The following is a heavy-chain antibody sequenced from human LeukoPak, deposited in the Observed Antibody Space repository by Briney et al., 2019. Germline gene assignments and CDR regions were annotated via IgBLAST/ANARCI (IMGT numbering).Heavy chain of an antibody. D-gene: IGHD3-22*01. CDR2: ISTSAGTI. J-gene: IGHJ4*02. Sequence: GGSLRLSCAASGFTFSDYYMTWIRQAPGKGLEWISYISTSAGTIYYADSVKGRFTISRDNAKNSLYLQMNSLRAEDTAVYYCARDAIDSSGFDFDYWGQGTLATVSS. CDR1: GFTFSDYY. CDR3: ARDAIDSSGFDFDY. V-gene: IGHV3-11*01.